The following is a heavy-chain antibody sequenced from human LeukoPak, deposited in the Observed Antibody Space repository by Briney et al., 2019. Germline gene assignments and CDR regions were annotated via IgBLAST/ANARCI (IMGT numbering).Heavy chain of an antibody. CDR1: GFTFSSYA. CDR3: ARDPPYSGSYYFDY. V-gene: IGHV3-30-3*01. J-gene: IGHJ4*02. D-gene: IGHD1-26*01. CDR2: ISYDGSNK. Sequence: GRSLRLSCAASGFTFSSYAMHWVRQAPGKGLEWVAVISYDGSNKYYADPVKGRFTISRDNSKNTLYLQMNSLRAEDTAVYYCARDPPYSGSYYFDYWGQGTLVTVSS.